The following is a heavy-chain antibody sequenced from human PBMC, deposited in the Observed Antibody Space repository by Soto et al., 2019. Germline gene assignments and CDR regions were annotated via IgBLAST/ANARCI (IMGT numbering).Heavy chain of an antibody. J-gene: IGHJ6*02. Sequence: QLQLQESGPGLVKPSETLSLTCTVSGGSISSSNYYWGWVRQTPGKGLEWIGGIHYSGSTYYNPSXTXXVTMAVDTSKNQFSLKLSSVTAAHTAVYYCAIVDVWGQGTTVTVSS. CDR3: AIVDV. CDR2: IHYSGST. V-gene: IGHV4-39*01. CDR1: GGSISSSNYY.